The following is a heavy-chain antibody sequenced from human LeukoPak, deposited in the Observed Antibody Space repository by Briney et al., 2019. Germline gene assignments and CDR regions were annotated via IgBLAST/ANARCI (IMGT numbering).Heavy chain of an antibody. CDR2: LSGNGAKT. V-gene: IGHV3-23*01. D-gene: IGHD7-27*01. J-gene: IGHJ5*01. Sequence: PGGSLRLSCAASGFIFSTYGMSWVRQAPGKGLEWVSALSGNGAKTYYRDSVKGRFTISRDNPKNTLYLQMNSLRAGDTAVYYCAKDLHWGLDSWGQGTLVTVSS. CDR1: GFIFSTYG. CDR3: AKDLHWGLDS.